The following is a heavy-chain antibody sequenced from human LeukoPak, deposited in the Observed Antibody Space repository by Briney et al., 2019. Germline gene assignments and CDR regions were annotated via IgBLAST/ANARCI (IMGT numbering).Heavy chain of an antibody. Sequence: ASVKVSCKASGYTFTGYYIHWVRQAPGQGLEWLGWINPNSGDTKYAQKFQGRVTMTRDTSISTAYMEMSRLRSDDTAVFYCAKEVAVAGKDYWGQGTLVTVFS. J-gene: IGHJ4*02. CDR2: INPNSGDT. CDR1: GYTFTGYY. V-gene: IGHV1-2*02. D-gene: IGHD6-19*01. CDR3: AKEVAVAGKDY.